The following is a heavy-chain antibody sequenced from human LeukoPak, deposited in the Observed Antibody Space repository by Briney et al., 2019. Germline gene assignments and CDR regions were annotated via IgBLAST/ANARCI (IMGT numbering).Heavy chain of an antibody. CDR2: ISSSGGSI. Sequence: GGSLRLSCAASGFTFSDYYMSWIRQAPGKGLEWVSYISSSGGSIYYVDSVKGRFTISRDNAKNSLYLQMNSLRPEDTAAYYCARDPGSGYEEHFDYWGQGTLVTVSS. J-gene: IGHJ4*02. D-gene: IGHD5-12*01. CDR1: GFTFSDYY. V-gene: IGHV3-11*01. CDR3: ARDPGSGYEEHFDY.